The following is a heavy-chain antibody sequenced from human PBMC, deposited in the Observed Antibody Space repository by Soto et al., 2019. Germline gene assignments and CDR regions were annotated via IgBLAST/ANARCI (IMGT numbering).Heavy chain of an antibody. J-gene: IGHJ6*02. CDR1: GVTFTSYD. D-gene: IGHD4-4*01. V-gene: IGHV3-30*03. CDR3: ARSRDGYSFYFYYGMDG. CDR2: ILHDGSAE. Sequence: TGGSLRLSCAASGVTFTSYDMHWVRQAPGKGLEWMALILHDGSAEYYADSVKGRFTISRDNSRSTLYLQMNSLRAEDTAVYYCARSRDGYSFYFYYGMDGWGQGTTVTVSS.